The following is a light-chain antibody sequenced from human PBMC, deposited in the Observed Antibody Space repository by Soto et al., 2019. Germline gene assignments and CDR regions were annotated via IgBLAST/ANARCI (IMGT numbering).Light chain of an antibody. Sequence: DIQMTPSPSSLSASVGDTVTITCRASQHITNDCAWYQQKAGRAPKCLILLASRLQTGVPSRFSGSGSETEFTLTISSLQPEDFATYYCLHHNGYPPVFGQGTKVEIK. V-gene: IGKV1-17*01. CDR1: QHITND. CDR3: LHHNGYPPV. CDR2: LAS. J-gene: IGKJ2*01.